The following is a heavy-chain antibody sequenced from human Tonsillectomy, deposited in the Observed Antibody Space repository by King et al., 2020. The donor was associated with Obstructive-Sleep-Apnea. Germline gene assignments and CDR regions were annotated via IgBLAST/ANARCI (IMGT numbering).Heavy chain of an antibody. CDR2: INPSGGST. J-gene: IGHJ4*02. V-gene: IGHV1-46*01. CDR1: GYTFTSYY. Sequence: VQLVESGAEVKKPGASVKVSCKASGYTFTSYYMHWVRQAPGQGLEWMGIINPSGGSTSYAQKFQGRVTMTRDTSTSTVYMELSSLRSEDTAVYYCASSSVPPLYSSGWSFDYWGQGTLVTVSS. D-gene: IGHD6-19*01. CDR3: ASSSVPPLYSSGWSFDY.